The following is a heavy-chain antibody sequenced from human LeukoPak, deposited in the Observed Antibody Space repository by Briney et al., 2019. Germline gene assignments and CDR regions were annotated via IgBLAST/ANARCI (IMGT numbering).Heavy chain of an antibody. D-gene: IGHD1-26*01. J-gene: IGHJ4*02. CDR1: GFTVSDYW. Sequence: PGGSLRLSCAASGFTVSDYWMYWVRQAPGKGLVCVSRLSSDGSNTRYADSVKGRFTISRDNAKNSLYLQMNSLRAEDTAVYYCARGDSGSYYFDYWGQGTLVTVSS. CDR3: ARGDSGSYYFDY. V-gene: IGHV3-74*01. CDR2: LSSDGSNT.